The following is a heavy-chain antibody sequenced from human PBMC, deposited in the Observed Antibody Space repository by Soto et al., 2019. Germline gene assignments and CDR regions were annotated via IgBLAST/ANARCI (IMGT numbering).Heavy chain of an antibody. J-gene: IGHJ6*02. CDR2: VNPNSGNT. D-gene: IGHD3-22*01. Sequence: GASVKVSCKASGYTFTSYDINWVRQATGQGLEWMGWVNPNSGNTDYAQKFQGRVTMTRNTSISTAYMELSSLRSDDTAVYYCARSLISGYYRDYYYGMDVWGQGTTVTVSS. V-gene: IGHV1-8*01. CDR3: ARSLISGYYRDYYYGMDV. CDR1: GYTFTSYD.